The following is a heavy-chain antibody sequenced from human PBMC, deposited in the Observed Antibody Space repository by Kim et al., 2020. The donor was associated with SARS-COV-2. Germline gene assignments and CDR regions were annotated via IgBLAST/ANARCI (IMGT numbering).Heavy chain of an antibody. J-gene: IGHJ4*01. Sequence: GGSLRLSCAASGFTFSSYGMHWVRQAPGKGLEWVAVISYDGSNKYYADSVKGRFTISRDNSKNTLYLQMKSLRAEDTAVYYCAKDRLIAVAGTGVDYGG. D-gene: IGHD6-19*01. CDR2: ISYDGSNK. CDR1: GFTFSSYG. CDR3: AKDRLIAVAGTGVDY. V-gene: IGHV3-30*18.